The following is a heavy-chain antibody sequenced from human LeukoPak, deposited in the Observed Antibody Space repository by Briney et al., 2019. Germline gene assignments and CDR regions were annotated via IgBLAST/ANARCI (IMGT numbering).Heavy chain of an antibody. Sequence: PSDTLSLICAVSGYSISSSNWWGWIRQPPGKGLEWIGYIYYSGSTYYNPSLKSRVTISVDTSKNQFSLKLSSVTAADTAVYYCARVSSAVAGTGNDYWGQGTLVTVSS. CDR3: ARVSSAVAGTGNDY. CDR1: GYSISSSNW. CDR2: IYYSGST. D-gene: IGHD6-19*01. V-gene: IGHV4-28*01. J-gene: IGHJ4*02.